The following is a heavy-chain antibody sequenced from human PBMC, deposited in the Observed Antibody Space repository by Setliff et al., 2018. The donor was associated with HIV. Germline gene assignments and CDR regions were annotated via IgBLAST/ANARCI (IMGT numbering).Heavy chain of an antibody. V-gene: IGHV4-34*01. CDR1: GASLSPYF. CDR3: VRGANFYTPRKRIFDY. J-gene: IGHJ4*02. Sequence: SETLSLTCAVYGASLSPYFWHWIRQSPGKGLEWIGEISHNGGFNYSPSLESRLTMSVDTPRNQVSLKLSAVTAADTAIYYCVRGANFYTPRKRIFDYWGQGMSVTVSS. CDR2: ISHNGGF. D-gene: IGHD3-3*01.